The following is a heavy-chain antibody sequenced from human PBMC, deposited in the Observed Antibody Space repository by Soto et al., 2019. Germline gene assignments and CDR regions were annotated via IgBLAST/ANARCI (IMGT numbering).Heavy chain of an antibody. V-gene: IGHV1-2*02. CDR1: GYTFTGYY. D-gene: IGHD6-6*01. CDR2: INPDSGGT. CDR3: AKDRQGTSIAVPDGWFDP. Sequence: ASVKVSCKSSGYTFTGYYMHWVRQAPGQGLEWMGWINPDSGGTHYAQKFQGRVTMTRDTSISTAYMELSRLRSDDTAVYYCAKDRQGTSIAVPDGWFDPWGQGTLVTVSS. J-gene: IGHJ5*02.